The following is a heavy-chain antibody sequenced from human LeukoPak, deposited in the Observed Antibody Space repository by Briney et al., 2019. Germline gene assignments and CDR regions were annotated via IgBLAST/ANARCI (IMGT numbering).Heavy chain of an antibody. CDR3: ARDSAPITMVVEVPAGFDY. J-gene: IGHJ4*02. Sequence: GGSLRLSCEASGFTFRTSSMNWVRQAPGRGLEWVSYINSGSDTIYYADFVKGRFTISRDNAKNSLYLQMNSLRDDDTAMYYCARDSAPITMVVEVPAGFDYWGPGTQVTVSS. V-gene: IGHV3-48*02. CDR1: GFTFRTSS. D-gene: IGHD3-22*01. CDR2: INSGSDTI.